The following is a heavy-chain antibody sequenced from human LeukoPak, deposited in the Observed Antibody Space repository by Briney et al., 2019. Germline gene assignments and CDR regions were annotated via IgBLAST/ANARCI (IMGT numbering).Heavy chain of an antibody. D-gene: IGHD6-19*01. CDR2: INHSGST. Sequence: SETLSLTCAVYGGSFSGYYWSWIRQPPREVLEWIGEINHSGSTNYNPSLKSRVTISVDTSKNQFSLKLSSVTAADTAVYYCASVAVAGWNYWGQGTLVTVSS. V-gene: IGHV4-34*01. CDR3: ASVAVAGWNY. CDR1: GGSFSGYY. J-gene: IGHJ4*02.